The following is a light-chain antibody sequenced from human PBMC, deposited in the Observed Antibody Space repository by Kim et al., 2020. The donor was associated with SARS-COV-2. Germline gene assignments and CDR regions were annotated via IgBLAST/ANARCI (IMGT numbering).Light chain of an antibody. V-gene: IGKV1-39*01. CDR3: QQSYSAPRYT. CDR1: QRISTY. J-gene: IGKJ2*01. CDR2: AAS. Sequence: ASVGDRVTITCRASQRISTYLNWYQHKPGKAPKLLIYAASTLQTGVPSRFSGSGSGTDFTLTISTLQPEDFATYFCQQSYSAPRYTFGQGTKLEI.